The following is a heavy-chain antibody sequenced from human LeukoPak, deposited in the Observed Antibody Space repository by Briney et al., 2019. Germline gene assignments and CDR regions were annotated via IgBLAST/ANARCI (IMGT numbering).Heavy chain of an antibody. CDR3: AKSLGVGGYTRYKGFDQ. D-gene: IGHD5-24*01. V-gene: IGHV3-23*01. CDR2: TSNSDGST. Sequence: GGSLRLSCAASGFTFSSYAMNWVRQAPGKGLEWVSSTSNSDGSTYYADFVKGRFTISRDNSKNTLHLQMNSLRAEDTAVYYCAKSLGVGGYTRYKGFDQWGQGTLVTVSS. CDR1: GFTFSSYA. J-gene: IGHJ4*02.